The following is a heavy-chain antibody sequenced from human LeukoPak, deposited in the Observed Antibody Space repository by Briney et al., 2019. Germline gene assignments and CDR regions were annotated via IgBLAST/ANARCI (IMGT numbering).Heavy chain of an antibody. CDR1: GGSISSSSFY. Sequence: SETLPLTCTVSGGSISSSSFYWGWIRQPPGKGLEWIGSIYYSGSTYYNPSLKSRVTISVDTSKNQFSLKLSSVTAADTAVYYCARLTMIVGIDYWGQGTLVTVSS. V-gene: IGHV4-39*01. D-gene: IGHD3-22*01. CDR2: IYYSGST. CDR3: ARLTMIVGIDY. J-gene: IGHJ4*02.